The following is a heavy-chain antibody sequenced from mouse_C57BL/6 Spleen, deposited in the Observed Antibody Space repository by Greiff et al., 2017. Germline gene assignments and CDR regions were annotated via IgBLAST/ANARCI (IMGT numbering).Heavy chain of an antibody. Sequence: LMESGAELVKPGASVKISCKASGYAFSSYWMNWVKQRPGKGLEWIGQIYPGDGDTNYNGKFKGKATLTADKSSSTAYMQLSSLTSEDSAVYFCARSGLLYYYAMDDWGQGTSVTVSS. D-gene: IGHD3-1*01. V-gene: IGHV1-80*01. CDR1: GYAFSSYW. J-gene: IGHJ4*01. CDR3: ARSGLLYYYAMDD. CDR2: IYPGDGDT.